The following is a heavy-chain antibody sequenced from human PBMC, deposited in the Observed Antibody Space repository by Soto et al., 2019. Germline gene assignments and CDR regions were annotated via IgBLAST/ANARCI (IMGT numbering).Heavy chain of an antibody. V-gene: IGHV1-18*01. J-gene: IGHJ4*02. Sequence: ASVKVSCKASGYTFTSYGISWVRQAPGQGLEWMGWISAYNGNTNYAQKLQGRVTMTTDTSTSTAYMELRSLRSDDTAVYYCARGIAAAGTQTIPDYWGQGTLVTVS. CDR2: ISAYNGNT. CDR1: GYTFTSYG. CDR3: ARGIAAAGTQTIPDY. D-gene: IGHD6-13*01.